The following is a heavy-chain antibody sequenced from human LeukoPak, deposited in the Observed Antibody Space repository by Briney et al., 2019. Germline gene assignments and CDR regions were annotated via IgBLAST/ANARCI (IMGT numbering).Heavy chain of an antibody. CDR3: AGDIRSDFDTSGYYPPSMDV. Sequence: SVKVSCKASGGTFSPYAISWVRQAPGQGLEWMGGIMPMFGTRNYAQKFQDRVTITTDESTSTTYMELSSLRSEDTAVYYCAGDIRSDFDTSGYYPPSMDVWGKGTTVSVSS. D-gene: IGHD3-22*01. CDR2: IMPMFGTR. J-gene: IGHJ6*04. V-gene: IGHV1-69*05. CDR1: GGTFSPYA.